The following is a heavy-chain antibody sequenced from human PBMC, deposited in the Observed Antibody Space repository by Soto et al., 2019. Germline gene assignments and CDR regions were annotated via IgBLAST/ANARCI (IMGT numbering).Heavy chain of an antibody. Sequence: SETLSLTCTVSGGSISSYYWSWIRQPPGKGLEWIGYIYYSGSTNYNPSLKSRVTISVDTSKNQFSLKLSSVTAADTAVYYCARLGPLLWSGNFDYWGQGTLVTVSS. CDR3: ARLGPLLWSGNFDY. CDR1: GGSISSYY. D-gene: IGHD3-10*01. V-gene: IGHV4-59*08. CDR2: IYYSGST. J-gene: IGHJ4*02.